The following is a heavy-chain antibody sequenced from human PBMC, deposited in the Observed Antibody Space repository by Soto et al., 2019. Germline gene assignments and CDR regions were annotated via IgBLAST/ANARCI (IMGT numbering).Heavy chain of an antibody. D-gene: IGHD3-16*01. CDR1: GFSLSTSGVG. J-gene: IGHJ4*02. Sequence: SGPTLVNPTQTLSLTCTFSGFSLSTSGVGVGWIRQPPGRALEWLAFIYWNNDMLYSPSLKSRLTITKDTSKNQVVLTMTNMDPVDTATYYCAHLLLALGAFGHWGQGTLVTVSS. CDR3: AHLLLALGAFGH. V-gene: IGHV2-5*01. CDR2: IYWNNDM.